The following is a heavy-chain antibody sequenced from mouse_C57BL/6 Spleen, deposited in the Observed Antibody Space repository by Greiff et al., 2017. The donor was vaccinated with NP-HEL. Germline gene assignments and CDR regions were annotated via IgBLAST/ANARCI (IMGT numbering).Heavy chain of an antibody. CDR1: GFTFSSYA. Sequence: EVQVVESGGGLVKPGGSLKLSCAASGFTFSSYAMSWVRQTPEKRLEWVATISDGGSYTYYPDNVKGRFTISRDNAKNNLYLQMSHLRSEDTAMYYCARRLQRDYYAMDDWGQGTSVTVSS. J-gene: IGHJ4*01. V-gene: IGHV5-4*03. D-gene: IGHD2-12*01. CDR3: ARRLQRDYYAMDD. CDR2: ISDGGSYT.